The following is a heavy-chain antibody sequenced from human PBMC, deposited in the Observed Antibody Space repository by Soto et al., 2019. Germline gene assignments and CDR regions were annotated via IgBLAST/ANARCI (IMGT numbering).Heavy chain of an antibody. CDR1: GFTFSSYG. CDR3: AGEVYVWGSYRYEASFDY. J-gene: IGHJ4*02. Sequence: GGSLRLSCAASGFTFSSYGMHWVRQAPGKGLEWVAVIWYDVSNKYYADSVKGRFTISRDNSKNTLYLQMNSLRAEDTAVYYCAGEVYVWGSYRYEASFDYWGQGTLVTVSS. D-gene: IGHD3-16*02. V-gene: IGHV3-30*19. CDR2: IWYDVSNK.